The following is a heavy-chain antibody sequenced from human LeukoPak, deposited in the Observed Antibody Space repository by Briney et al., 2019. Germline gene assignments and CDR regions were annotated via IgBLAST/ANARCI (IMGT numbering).Heavy chain of an antibody. D-gene: IGHD4-17*01. J-gene: IGHJ4*02. CDR3: ARDPHDYGDYDWGY. CDR2: ISSGGSTI. V-gene: IGHV3-48*03. CDR1: GFTFSSYE. Sequence: TGGSLRLSCAASGFTFSSYEMNWVRRAPGKGLVWVSYISSGGSTIYYADSVKGRFTISRDNAKNSLYLQMNSLRAEDTAVYYCARDPHDYGDYDWGYWGQGTLVTVSS.